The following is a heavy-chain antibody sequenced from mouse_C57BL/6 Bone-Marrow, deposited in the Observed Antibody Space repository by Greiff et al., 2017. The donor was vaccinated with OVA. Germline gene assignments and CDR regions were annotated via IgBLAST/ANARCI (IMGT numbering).Heavy chain of an antibody. V-gene: IGHV1-42*01. CDR3: AGRENYGYDEGGFAY. Sequence: EVKLQQSGPELVKPGASVKISCKASGYSFTGYYMNWVKQSPEKSLEWIGEINPSTGGTTYNQKFKAKATLTVDKSSSTAYMQLKSLTSEDSAVYYCAGRENYGYDEGGFAYWGQGTLVTVSA. CDR2: INPSTGGT. D-gene: IGHD2-2*01. J-gene: IGHJ3*01. CDR1: GYSFTGYY.